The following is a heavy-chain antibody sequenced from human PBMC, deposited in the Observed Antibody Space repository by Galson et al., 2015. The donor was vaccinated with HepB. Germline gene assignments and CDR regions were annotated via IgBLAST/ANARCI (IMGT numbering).Heavy chain of an antibody. D-gene: IGHD5-12*01. CDR1: GYTFSSSG. CDR2: VSGGNGNT. J-gene: IGHJ2*01. V-gene: IGHV1-18*01. Sequence: SVKVSCKASGYTFSSSGISWVRQAPGQAPEWMGWVSGGNGNTNYAQKLQGRVTMTTDTSTSTAYMELTNLRSDDTAVYYCVRDGYDYNWFFHLWGRGTLVTVSS. CDR3: VRDGYDYNWFFHL.